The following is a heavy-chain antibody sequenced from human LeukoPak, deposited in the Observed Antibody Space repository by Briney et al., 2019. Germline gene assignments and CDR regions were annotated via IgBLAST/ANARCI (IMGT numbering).Heavy chain of an antibody. CDR3: ARQGILSFKNAFDI. Sequence: SETLSLTCTVSGGSISSSSYYWGWIRQPPGKGLEWIGSIYYSGSTYYNPSLKSRVTISVDTSKNQFSLKLGSVTAADTAVYYCARQGILSFKNAFDIWGQGTMVTVSS. J-gene: IGHJ3*02. V-gene: IGHV4-39*01. D-gene: IGHD2-15*01. CDR2: IYYSGST. CDR1: GGSISSSSYY.